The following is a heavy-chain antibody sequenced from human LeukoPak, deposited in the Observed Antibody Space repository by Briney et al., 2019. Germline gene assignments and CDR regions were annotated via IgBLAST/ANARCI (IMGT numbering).Heavy chain of an antibody. J-gene: IGHJ4*02. CDR2: IYYSGST. D-gene: IGHD3-3*01. CDR1: GGSIGSGDYY. CDR3: ASSEKDEVLRFLEWSPGFDY. V-gene: IGHV4-30-4*08. Sequence: SQTLSLTCTVSGGSIGSGDYYWSWIRQPPGKGLEWTGYIYYSGSTSYNPSLKSRVTILVDTSKNQFSLKLSSMTAADTAVYYCASSEKDEVLRFLEWSPGFDYWGQGTLVTVSS.